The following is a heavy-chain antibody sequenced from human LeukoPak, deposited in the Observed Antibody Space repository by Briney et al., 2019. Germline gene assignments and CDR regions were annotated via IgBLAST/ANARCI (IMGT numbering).Heavy chain of an antibody. CDR3: ARPSSSGYYGY. Sequence: GRSLRLSCAASGFTFDDYAMHWVRQAPGKGLEWVSGISWNSGSIGYADSVKGRFTISRDNAKNSLYLQMNSLRAEDTAVYYCARPSSSGYYGYWGQGTLATVSS. D-gene: IGHD3-22*01. CDR1: GFTFDDYA. CDR2: ISWNSGSI. V-gene: IGHV3-9*01. J-gene: IGHJ4*02.